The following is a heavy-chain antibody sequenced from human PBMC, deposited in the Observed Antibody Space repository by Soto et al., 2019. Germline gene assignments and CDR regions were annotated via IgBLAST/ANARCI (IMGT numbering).Heavy chain of an antibody. V-gene: IGHV3-66*01. CDR2: IYSGGST. Sequence: HPGGSLRLSCAASGFTVSSNYMSWVRQAPGKGLEWVSVIYSGGSTNYADSMKGRFTISRDNSKNTLYLQMNSLRAEDTAVYYCARSPTVTTFRPYYYYMDVWGKGTTVTVSS. D-gene: IGHD4-17*01. CDR1: GFTVSSNY. CDR3: ARSPTVTTFRPYYYYMDV. J-gene: IGHJ6*03.